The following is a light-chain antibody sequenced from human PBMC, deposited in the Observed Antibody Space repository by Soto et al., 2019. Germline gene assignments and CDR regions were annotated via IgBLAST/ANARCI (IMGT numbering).Light chain of an antibody. J-gene: IGKJ5*01. Sequence: DIHMTQSQSSLSASVGDRVTITCRASQSISSYLNWYQQKPGKAPKLLIYAASSLQSGVPSRFSGSGSGTDFTLTISSLQPEDFATYYCQQSYSTPPVTFGQWTRLEIK. CDR2: AAS. CDR3: QQSYSTPPVT. V-gene: IGKV1-39*01. CDR1: QSISSY.